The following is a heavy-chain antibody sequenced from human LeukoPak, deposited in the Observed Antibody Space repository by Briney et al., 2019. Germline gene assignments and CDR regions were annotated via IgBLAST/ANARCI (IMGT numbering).Heavy chain of an antibody. CDR3: ALGEGGTWELLAFDI. CDR1: GGSISSSSYY. D-gene: IGHD1-26*01. Sequence: PSETLSLTCTVSGGSISSSSYYWGWIRQPPGKGLEWIGSIYYSGSTYYNPSLKSRVTISVDTSKNQFSLKLSSVTAADTAVYYCALGEGGTWELLAFDIWGQGTMVTVSS. V-gene: IGHV4-39*07. J-gene: IGHJ3*02. CDR2: IYYSGST.